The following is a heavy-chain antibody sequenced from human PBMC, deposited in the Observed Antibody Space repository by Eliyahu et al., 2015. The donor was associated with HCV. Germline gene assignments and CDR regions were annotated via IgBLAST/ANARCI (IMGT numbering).Heavy chain of an antibody. CDR3: ARDAWGFVVVPANRGGFDP. D-gene: IGHD2-2*01. J-gene: IGHJ5*02. CDR1: GYTFTGYY. Sequence: QVQLVQSGAEVKKPGASVKVSCKASGYTFTGYYMHWVRQAPGQGLEWMGWINPNSGGTNYAQKFQGRVTMTRDTSISTAYMELSRLRSDDTAVYYCARDAWGFVVVPANRGGFDPWGQGTLVTVSS. CDR2: INPNSGGT. V-gene: IGHV1-2*02.